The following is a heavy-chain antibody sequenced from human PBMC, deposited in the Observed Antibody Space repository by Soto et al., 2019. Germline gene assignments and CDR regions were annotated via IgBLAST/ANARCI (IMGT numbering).Heavy chain of an antibody. V-gene: IGHV1-3*01. D-gene: IGHD2-2*01. Sequence: QVQLVQSGAEVKKPGASVKVSCKASGYTFTSYAMHWVRQAPGQRLEWMGWINAGNGNTKYSQKFQGRVTITRDTSASTACMELSSLRSEDTAVYYCARMVEVPAAITGFDPWGQGTLVTVSS. CDR3: ARMVEVPAAITGFDP. CDR2: INAGNGNT. J-gene: IGHJ5*02. CDR1: GYTFTSYA.